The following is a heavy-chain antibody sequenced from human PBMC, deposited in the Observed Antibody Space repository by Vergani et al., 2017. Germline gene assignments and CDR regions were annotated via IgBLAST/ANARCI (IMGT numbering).Heavy chain of an antibody. CDR2: IYSGGST. V-gene: IGHV3-66*01. Sequence: EVQLVESGGGLVQPGGSLRLSCAASGFTVSSNYMSWVRQAPGKGLEWVSVIYSGGSTYHADSVKGRFTISRDNAKNSLFLQMSSLKVEDTGVYYCAREMSNEGFDYWGQGTRVTVS. D-gene: IGHD4-11*01. CDR3: AREMSNEGFDY. J-gene: IGHJ4*02. CDR1: GFTVSSNY.